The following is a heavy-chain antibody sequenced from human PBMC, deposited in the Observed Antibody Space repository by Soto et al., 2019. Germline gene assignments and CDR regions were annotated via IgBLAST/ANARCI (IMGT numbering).Heavy chain of an antibody. D-gene: IGHD3-16*01. CDR3: ARGGSYASPNFDH. CDR1: GASISSYY. CDR2: IFYGGST. V-gene: IGHV4-59*01. Sequence: SETLSLTCAVSGASISSYYWSWIRQSPGKGMEWIGYIFYGGSTNYNPSLKSRVSMSVDTSENRLSLRLISVTSADTAVYHCARGGSYASPNFDHWGQGALVTVSS. J-gene: IGHJ4*02.